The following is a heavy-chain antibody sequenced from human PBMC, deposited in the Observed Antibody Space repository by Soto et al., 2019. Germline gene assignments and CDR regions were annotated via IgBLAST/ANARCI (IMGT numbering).Heavy chain of an antibody. D-gene: IGHD4-17*01. CDR3: ARAYGDYAHYYYYGMDV. Sequence: QVQLVQSGAEVKKPGSSVKVSCKASGGTFSSYAISWVRQAPGQGPEWMGGIIPIFGTANYAQKFQGRVTITADESTSTAYMELSSLRSEDTAVYYCARAYGDYAHYYYYGMDVWGQGTTVTVSS. CDR2: IIPIFGTA. J-gene: IGHJ6*02. CDR1: GGTFSSYA. V-gene: IGHV1-69*01.